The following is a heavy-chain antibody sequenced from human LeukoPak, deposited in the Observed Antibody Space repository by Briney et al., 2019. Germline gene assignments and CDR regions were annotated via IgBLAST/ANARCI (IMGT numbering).Heavy chain of an antibody. Sequence: GGSLRLSCTASGFTFGDYAMSWVRQAPGKGLEWVGFIRSKAYGGTTEYAASVKGRFTISRDDSKSIAYLQMNSLKTEDTAVYYCASVTTVTTKGHGAFDIWGQGTMVTVSS. CDR1: GFTFGDYA. CDR2: IRSKAYGGTT. CDR3: ASVTTVTTKGHGAFDI. V-gene: IGHV3-49*04. J-gene: IGHJ3*02. D-gene: IGHD4-17*01.